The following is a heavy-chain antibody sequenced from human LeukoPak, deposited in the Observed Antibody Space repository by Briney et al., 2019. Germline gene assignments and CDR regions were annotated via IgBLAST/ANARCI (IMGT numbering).Heavy chain of an antibody. CDR3: ARGTIAAARFDP. CDR2: IIPIFGTA. Sequence: SVKVSCKASGGTFSSYAISWVRQAPGQGLEWMGGIIPIFGTANYAQKFQGRVTITTDESTSTAYMELSSARSEDTAVYYCARGTIAAARFDPWGQGTLVTVSS. CDR1: GGTFSSYA. D-gene: IGHD6-13*01. V-gene: IGHV1-69*05. J-gene: IGHJ5*02.